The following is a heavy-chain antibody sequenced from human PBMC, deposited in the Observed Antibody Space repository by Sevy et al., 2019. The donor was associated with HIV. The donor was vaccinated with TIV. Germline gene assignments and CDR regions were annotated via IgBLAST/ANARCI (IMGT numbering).Heavy chain of an antibody. Sequence: ASVKVSCKASGGTFSSYAISWVRQAPGQGLEWMGGIIPIFGTANYAQKFQGRGTITADESTSTAYMELSSLRSEDTAVYSCAGDRGGVEAHFGYFQHWGQGTLVTVSS. CDR2: IIPIFGTA. D-gene: IGHD3-3*02. CDR1: GGTFSSYA. CDR3: AGDRGGVEAHFGYFQH. V-gene: IGHV1-69*13. J-gene: IGHJ1*01.